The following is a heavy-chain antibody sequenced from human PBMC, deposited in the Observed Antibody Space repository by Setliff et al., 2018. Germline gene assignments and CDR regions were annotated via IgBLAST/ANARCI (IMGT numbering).Heavy chain of an antibody. V-gene: IGHV3-23*01. Sequence: PGGSLRLSCAASGFTVNSHFVSWVRQPPGKGLEWVSSISDTALGIYYADSVRGRFTISRDNSKKTLYLQMNSLRAEDTAVYYCVKDVVGYSSTWPKRDYFDYWGQGTLVTVSS. J-gene: IGHJ4*02. D-gene: IGHD6-13*01. CDR3: VKDVVGYSSTWPKRDYFDY. CDR2: ISDTALGI. CDR1: GFTVNSHF.